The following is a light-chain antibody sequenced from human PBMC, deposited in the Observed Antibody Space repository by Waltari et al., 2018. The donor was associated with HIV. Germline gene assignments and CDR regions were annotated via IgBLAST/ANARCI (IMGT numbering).Light chain of an antibody. J-gene: IGLJ1*01. V-gene: IGLV2-23*02. Sequence: QSALTQPASVSGSPGQSITISCTATSSDVASYNLVSWYQQHPGKAPKVMIYAVTKRPSAVSIRYSGSRSDNTASLTISGLQAEDEADYYCCSYAGTGTYVYGTGTKVTVL. CDR3: CSYAGTGTYV. CDR2: AVT. CDR1: SSDVASYNL.